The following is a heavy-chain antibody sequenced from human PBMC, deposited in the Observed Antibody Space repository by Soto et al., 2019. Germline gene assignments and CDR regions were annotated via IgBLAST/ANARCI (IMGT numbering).Heavy chain of an antibody. J-gene: IGHJ6*02. Sequence: WIRQPPGKGLEWIGSMLHSGLTYYNPSLKSRVTLSVDTSKNQFSVRLNSVTASETAVYYCAPLSVSLSGPYGIHVWGQGTTVTVSS. D-gene: IGHD2-15*01. V-gene: IGHV4-39*01. CDR3: APLSVSLSGPYGIHV. CDR2: MLHSGLT.